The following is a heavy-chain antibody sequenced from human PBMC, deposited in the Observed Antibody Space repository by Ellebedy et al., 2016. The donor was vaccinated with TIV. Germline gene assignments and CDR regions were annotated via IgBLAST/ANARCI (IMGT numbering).Heavy chain of an antibody. CDR3: AKLDSSGYYYGRLDY. Sequence: GESLKISCAASGFTFRNFAMTWVRQDPGKGLEWVSSISSSGVSSDYADSVRGRVTISRDKSKSTLYLQMDSLRADDSAEYYCAKLDSSGYYYGRLDYWGQGTLVTVSA. D-gene: IGHD3-22*01. V-gene: IGHV3-23*01. J-gene: IGHJ4*02. CDR2: ISSSGVSS. CDR1: GFTFRNFA.